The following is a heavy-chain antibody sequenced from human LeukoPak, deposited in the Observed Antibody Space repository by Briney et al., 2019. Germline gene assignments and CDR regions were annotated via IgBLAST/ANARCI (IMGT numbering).Heavy chain of an antibody. CDR2: IRYDGSNE. D-gene: IGHD5-18*01. J-gene: IGHJ4*02. CDR1: GFTFSSYG. V-gene: IGHV3-30*02. Sequence: GGSLRLSCAASGFTFSSYGMHWVRQAPGKGLEWVAFIRYDGSNEYYADSVKGRFTISRDNSKNTLYLQMNSLRAEDTAVYYCAKERDTAMVTIDYWGQGTPVTVSS. CDR3: AKERDTAMVTIDY.